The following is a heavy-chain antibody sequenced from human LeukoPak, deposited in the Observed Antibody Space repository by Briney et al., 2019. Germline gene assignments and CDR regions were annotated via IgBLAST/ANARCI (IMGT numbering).Heavy chain of an antibody. Sequence: PGGSLRLSCAASGFTFSSYSMSWVRQAPGKGLEWIGEINHSGSTNYNPSLKSRVTISVDTSKNQFSLKLSSVTAADTAVYYCARHRYYYDSSGYYYFDFDYWGQGTLVTVSS. D-gene: IGHD3-22*01. V-gene: IGHV4-34*01. CDR2: INHSGST. CDR1: GFTFSSYS. CDR3: ARHRYYYDSSGYYYFDFDY. J-gene: IGHJ4*02.